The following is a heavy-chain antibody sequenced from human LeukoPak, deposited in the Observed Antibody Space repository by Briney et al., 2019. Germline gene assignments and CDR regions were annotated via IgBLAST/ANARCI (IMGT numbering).Heavy chain of an antibody. CDR2: INHSGST. CDR3: AILSADLTAYDY. J-gene: IGHJ4*02. CDR1: GGSFSGYY. V-gene: IGHV4-34*01. Sequence: SETLSLTCAVYGGSFSGYYWSWIRQPPGKGLEWIGEINHSGSTNYNPSLRSRVTISVDTSKNQFSLKLSSVTAADTAVYYCAILSADLTAYDYWGQGTLVTVSS. D-gene: IGHD3-10*01.